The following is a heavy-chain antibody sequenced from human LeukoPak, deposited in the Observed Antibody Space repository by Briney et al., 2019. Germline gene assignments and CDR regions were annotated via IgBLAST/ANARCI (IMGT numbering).Heavy chain of an antibody. CDR3: ARVVVTEPGVDY. D-gene: IGHD2-21*02. CDR1: EVTVTSNY. CDR2: IYPGGDI. J-gene: IGHJ4*02. Sequence: PGGSLRLSCAASEVTVTSNYMSWVRQGPGRGLQWVSVIYPGGDIYYADSVKGRFIISRDNSKNTLSLQMNSLTADDTAVYYCARVVVTEPGVDYWGQGTLVTVSS. V-gene: IGHV3-53*01.